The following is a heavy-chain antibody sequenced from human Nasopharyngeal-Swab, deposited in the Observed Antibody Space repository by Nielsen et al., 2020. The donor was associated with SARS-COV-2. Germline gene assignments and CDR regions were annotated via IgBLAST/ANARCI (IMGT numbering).Heavy chain of an antibody. CDR3: AKGASSGWYGGYYMDV. Sequence: GWALRLSCDASGFTFSSYAMRWVRQAPGKGLEWVSAISGSGGSTYYADSVKGRFTISRDNSKNTLYLQMNSLRAEDTAVYYCAKGASSGWYGGYYMDVWGKGTTVTVSS. CDR1: GFTFSSYA. D-gene: IGHD6-19*01. CDR2: ISGSGGST. V-gene: IGHV3-23*01. J-gene: IGHJ6*03.